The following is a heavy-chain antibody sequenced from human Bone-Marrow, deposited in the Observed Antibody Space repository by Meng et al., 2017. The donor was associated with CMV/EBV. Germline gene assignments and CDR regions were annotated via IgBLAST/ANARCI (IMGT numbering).Heavy chain of an antibody. J-gene: IGHJ5*02. CDR1: GGSISRGDYY. D-gene: IGHD3-22*01. Sequence: TLSLTCTVSGGSISRGDYYRSWIRQPPGKGLEWIGYIYYSASTYYNPSLKSRVTISVDTSKNQFSLKLSSVTAADTAVYYCARAPYYYDNSGYYGGYNWFDPWGQGILVTVSS. CDR3: ARAPYYYDNSGYYGGYNWFDP. V-gene: IGHV4-30-4*08. CDR2: IYYSAST.